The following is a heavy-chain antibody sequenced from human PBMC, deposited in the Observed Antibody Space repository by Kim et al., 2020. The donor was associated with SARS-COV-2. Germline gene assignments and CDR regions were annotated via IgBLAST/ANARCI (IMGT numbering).Heavy chain of an antibody. CDR2: IKLDGSEK. CDR3: TSWGAGNY. D-gene: IGHD6-13*01. CDR1: GFTFSNDW. Sequence: GGSLRLSCAASGFTFSNDWMSWVRQAPGKGLEWVANIKLDGSEKYYVDSVRGRFTISRDNAKNSLFLQMNSLRVEDTAVYYCTSWGAGNYWGPGTLVTVSS. V-gene: IGHV3-7*01. J-gene: IGHJ4*02.